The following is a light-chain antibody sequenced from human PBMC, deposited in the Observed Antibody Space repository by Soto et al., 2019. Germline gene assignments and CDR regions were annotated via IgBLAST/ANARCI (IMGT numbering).Light chain of an antibody. CDR3: SSYTSSSSYV. CDR2: EVS. Sequence: ALTQPASVSGSPGQSVTGSCTATTSDIGTYNYVSWYQQHPGKAPKLMIYEVSNRPSGVSNRFSGSKSGNTASLTISGLQAEDEADYYCSSYTSSSSYVFGTGTKV. V-gene: IGLV2-14*01. CDR1: TSDIGTYNY. J-gene: IGLJ1*01.